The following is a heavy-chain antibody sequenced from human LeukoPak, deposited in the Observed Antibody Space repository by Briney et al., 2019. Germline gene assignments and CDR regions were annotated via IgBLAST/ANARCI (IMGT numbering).Heavy chain of an antibody. CDR1: GFTFSTYA. D-gene: IGHD3-16*01. J-gene: IGHJ4*02. CDR2: IGGSGGGT. Sequence: PGGSLRLSCAASGFTFSTYAMSWVRQAPGKGLEWVSTIGGSGGGTYYAESVKGRFIISRDTSKNTLFLQMNSLRAEDTAVFYCARLLETYDYVWGSYTRSFDYWGQGTLVTVSS. CDR3: ARLLETYDYVWGSYTRSFDY. V-gene: IGHV3-23*01.